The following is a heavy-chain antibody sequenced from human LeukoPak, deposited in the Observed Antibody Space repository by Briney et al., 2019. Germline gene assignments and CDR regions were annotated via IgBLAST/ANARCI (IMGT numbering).Heavy chain of an antibody. Sequence: PGGSLRLSCAASGSTFAVYTTHWVRQAPGKGLEWVSLISWDGGSTYYADSGKGRFTISRDNSKNSLYLQMNSLRTEDTALYYCANDSKWLRFGAHWDFDYWGQGTLVSVCS. J-gene: IGHJ4*02. D-gene: IGHD5-12*01. CDR3: ANDSKWLRFGAHWDFDY. V-gene: IGHV3-43*01. CDR1: GSTFAVYT. CDR2: ISWDGGST.